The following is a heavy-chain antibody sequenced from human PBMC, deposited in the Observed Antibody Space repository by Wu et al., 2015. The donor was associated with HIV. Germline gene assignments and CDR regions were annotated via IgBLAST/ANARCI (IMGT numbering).Heavy chain of an antibody. J-gene: IGHJ3*02. V-gene: IGHV1-18*01. CDR1: GYTFTSYG. D-gene: IGHD2-2*01. CDR3: ARDSLKYCSSTSCGDAFDI. CDR2: ISAYNGNT. Sequence: QVQLVQSGAEVKKPGASVKVSCKASGYTFTSYGISWVRQAPGQGLEWMGWISAYNGNTNYAQKLQGRVTMTTDTSTSTAYMELRSLRSDDTAVYYCARDSLKYCSSTSCGDAFDIWGQGTMVTVSS.